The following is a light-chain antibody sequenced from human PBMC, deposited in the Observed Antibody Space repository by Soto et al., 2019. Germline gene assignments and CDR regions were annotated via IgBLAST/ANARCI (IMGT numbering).Light chain of an antibody. CDR1: QSVNKY. V-gene: IGKV3-11*01. CDR2: DAS. J-gene: IGKJ5*01. Sequence: EIVLTQSPSTLSLSPGERATLSCRASQSVNKYLAWYRQKPGQPPRLLIYDASYRATGIPDRFSGSGSGTDFTLTISSLEPEDFAVYYCQQRSDWTPITSGQGRRLEI. CDR3: QQRSDWTPIT.